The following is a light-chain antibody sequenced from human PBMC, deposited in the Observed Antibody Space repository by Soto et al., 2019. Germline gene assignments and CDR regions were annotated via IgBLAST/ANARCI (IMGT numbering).Light chain of an antibody. J-gene: IGLJ1*01. CDR2: EVS. CDR3: SSYTSSSTPGSV. V-gene: IGLV2-14*01. CDR1: SSDVGGYNY. Sequence: QSALTQPASVSGSPGQSITISCTGTSSDVGGYNYVSWYQQHPGKAPKLMIYEVSNRPSGVSNRFSGSKSGNTASLTISGLQAEDEADYYCSSYTSSSTPGSVFGTGTKVTVL.